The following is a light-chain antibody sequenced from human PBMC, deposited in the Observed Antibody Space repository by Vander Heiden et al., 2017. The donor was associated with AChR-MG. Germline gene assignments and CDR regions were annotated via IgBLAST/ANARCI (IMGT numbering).Light chain of an antibody. CDR3: RQGKHWPST. J-gene: IGKJ2*01. CDR1: QALVHTDGHTW. CDR2: KIS. V-gene: IGKV2-30*02. Sequence: DVAMTQSRLSLPATLGQAAPISGNSSQALVHTDGHTWLSWYHQRPGQSPRRLFFKISQRDAGVPDRFSGAGSGTDFTLNITRVEADDVGIFYCRQGKHWPSTFGQGTRLEIK.